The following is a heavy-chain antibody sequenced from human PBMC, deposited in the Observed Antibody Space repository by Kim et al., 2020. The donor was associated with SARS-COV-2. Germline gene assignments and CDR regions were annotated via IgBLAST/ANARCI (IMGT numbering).Heavy chain of an antibody. CDR3: TTASMR. CDR1: GIPFSDAW. CDR2: IKSKTDGGTA. D-gene: IGHD2-2*01. V-gene: IGHV3-15*01. Sequence: GGSLRLSCAVSGIPFSDAWMNWVRQAPGKGLEWVGRIKSKTDGGTADLAAPVKGRFAISRDDSKNMLYLLMNSLKPDDSAVYSCTTASMRWGQGTLVTVS. J-gene: IGHJ4*02.